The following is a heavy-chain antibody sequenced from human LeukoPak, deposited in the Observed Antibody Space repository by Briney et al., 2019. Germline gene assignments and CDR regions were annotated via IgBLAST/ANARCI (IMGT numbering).Heavy chain of an antibody. CDR1: GGSIRSYC. D-gene: IGHD4-17*01. CDR3: ARDRGVTTGYPFFFDY. V-gene: IGHV4-4*07. J-gene: IGHJ4*02. Sequence: PSETLSLTCTVSGGSIRSYCWNWVRQPAGKGLEWIGRIHTSGSTKYNPSLKSRVTMSVDMSKNQISLNLTSVTAADTAVYFCARDRGVTTGYPFFFDYWGQGILVTVSS. CDR2: IHTSGST.